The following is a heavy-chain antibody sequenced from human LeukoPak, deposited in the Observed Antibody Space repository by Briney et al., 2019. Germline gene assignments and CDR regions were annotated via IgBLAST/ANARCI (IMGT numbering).Heavy chain of an antibody. V-gene: IGHV3-48*01. D-gene: IGHD1-26*01. CDR1: GFTFSTYS. J-gene: IGHJ3*02. Sequence: PGGSLTLSCAASGFTFSTYSMNCVRHAPGRGREWISYISDSSSFYYYAHSVKGRFFTTRDNEKNSLYRQLASLMAESTAVFFFARSSGTYLRSDAFDIWGQGTTVTVS. CDR3: ARSSGTYLRSDAFDI. CDR2: ISDSSSFY.